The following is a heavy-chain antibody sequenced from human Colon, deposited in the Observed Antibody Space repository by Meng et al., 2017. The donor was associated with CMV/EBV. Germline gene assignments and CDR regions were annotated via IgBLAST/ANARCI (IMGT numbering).Heavy chain of an antibody. D-gene: IGHD1-14*01. CDR3: ASPLPGNAFDV. CDR2: ISSTGNGV. CDR1: GFIFNDYY. J-gene: IGHJ3*01. V-gene: IGHV3-11*01. Sequence: GESLKISCEASGFIFNDYYMSWIRQAPGKGLEWVSYISSTGNGVNYADSVRGRFTISRDYAKNSVHLQMDGLRPDDTGVYYCASPLPGNAFDVWGHGTLVTVSS.